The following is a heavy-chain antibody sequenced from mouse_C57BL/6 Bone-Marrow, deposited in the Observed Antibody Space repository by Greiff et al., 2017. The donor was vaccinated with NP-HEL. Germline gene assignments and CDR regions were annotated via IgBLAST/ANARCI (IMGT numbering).Heavy chain of an antibody. CDR1: GFTFSSYA. D-gene: IGHD2-4*01. Sequence: EVKLMESGGGLVKPGGSLKLSCAASGFTFSSYAMSWVRQTPEKRLEWVATISDGGSYTYYPDNVKGRFTISRDNAKNNLYLQMSHLKSEDTAMYYCARGCYDYAFYFDYWGQGTTLTVSS. J-gene: IGHJ2*01. CDR2: ISDGGSYT. CDR3: ARGCYDYAFYFDY. V-gene: IGHV5-4*03.